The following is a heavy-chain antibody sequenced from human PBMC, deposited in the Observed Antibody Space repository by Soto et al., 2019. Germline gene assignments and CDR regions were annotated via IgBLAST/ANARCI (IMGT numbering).Heavy chain of an antibody. D-gene: IGHD3-22*01. Sequence: PWRSQRLSCADSGFTFNNYGMHWVRQAPGKGLEWVAAISYDGSNKYYADSVEGRFTISRDNSKSTVYLQMNSLRAEDTAIYYCAKDTYYYDSSGYYVFDYWGQGALVTV. CDR2: ISYDGSNK. CDR1: GFTFNNYG. J-gene: IGHJ4*02. CDR3: AKDTYYYDSSGYYVFDY. V-gene: IGHV3-30*18.